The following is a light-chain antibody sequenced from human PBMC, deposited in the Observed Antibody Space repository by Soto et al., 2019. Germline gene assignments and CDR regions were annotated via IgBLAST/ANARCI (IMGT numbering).Light chain of an antibody. J-gene: IGLJ2*01. CDR3: CSYAASYTLV. CDR1: SSNVGGYNY. CDR2: DAT. V-gene: IGLV2-11*01. Sequence: QSVLTQPRSVSASPGQSVTISCTGTSSNVGGYNYVSWYQQNPGKAPKLMIYDATKRPSGVPDRFYGSKSGNAASLTISGLQAEDEADYYCCSYAASYTLVFGGGTKLTVL.